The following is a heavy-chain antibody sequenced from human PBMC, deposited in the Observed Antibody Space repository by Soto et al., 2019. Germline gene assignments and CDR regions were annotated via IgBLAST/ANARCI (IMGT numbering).Heavy chain of an antibody. CDR1: GASISSRGFY. V-gene: IGHV4-31*03. J-gene: IGHJ4*02. D-gene: IGHD4-17*01. CDR2: ISYSGST. Sequence: QVQLQESGPGLVKPSQTLSLTCPVSGASISSRGFYWTWIRQLPGKGLEWIGYISYSGSTNYSPSLKSRLNISIDTSDNNFSLNLTSVTAADTAVYYCARQSTVTGNYYFDSWGQGTLVTVAT. CDR3: ARQSTVTGNYYFDS.